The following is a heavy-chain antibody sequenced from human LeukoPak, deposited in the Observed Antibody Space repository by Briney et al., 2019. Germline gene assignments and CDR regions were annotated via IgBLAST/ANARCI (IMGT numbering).Heavy chain of an antibody. J-gene: IGHJ6*02. V-gene: IGHV3-30-3*01. CDR2: ISYDGSNK. D-gene: IGHD1-26*01. CDR1: GFTFSSYA. CDR3: ASGGQTELYGMDV. Sequence: GGSLRLSCAASGFTFSSYAMHWVRQAPGKGLEWVAVISYDGSNKYYADSVKGRFTIPRDNSKNTLYLQMNSLRAEDTAVYYGASGGQTELYGMDVWGQGTTVTVSS.